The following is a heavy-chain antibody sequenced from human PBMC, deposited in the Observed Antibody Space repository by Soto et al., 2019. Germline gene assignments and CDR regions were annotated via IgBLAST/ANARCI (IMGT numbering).Heavy chain of an antibody. D-gene: IGHD3-10*01. CDR2: IDNDGGST. Sequence: EVQLVESGGGVVQPGGSLRLSCAASGFTFSSYWLHWFRQAPGKGLVWVSHIDNDGGSTRYADSVKGRFTISRDNAKNTLYLEMSSLRAEDTALYYCARGGVVPGDFDYWCQGTLVTVSS. J-gene: IGHJ4*02. V-gene: IGHV3-74*01. CDR1: GFTFSSYW. CDR3: ARGGVVPGDFDY.